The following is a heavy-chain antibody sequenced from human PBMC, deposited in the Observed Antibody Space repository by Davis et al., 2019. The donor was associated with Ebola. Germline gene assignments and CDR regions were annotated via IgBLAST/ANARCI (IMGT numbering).Heavy chain of an antibody. Sequence: GESLKISCAASGFTVSSNYMSWVRQAPGKGLEWVAVLYSSCRTFYAGAVKGRFTILRDESDNTLYLQMDTLRTEDTAVYHCARGISGGTVTLGDWGQGTLVTVSS. CDR1: GFTVSSNY. CDR2: LYSSCRT. D-gene: IGHD3-16*01. V-gene: IGHV3-66*02. J-gene: IGHJ1*01. CDR3: ARGISGGTVTLGD.